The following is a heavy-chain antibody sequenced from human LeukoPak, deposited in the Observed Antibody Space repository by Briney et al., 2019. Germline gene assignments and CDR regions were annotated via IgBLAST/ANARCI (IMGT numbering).Heavy chain of an antibody. D-gene: IGHD4-17*01. CDR1: GFTFINYA. CDR3: AKDPNGDYVGAFDF. V-gene: IGHV3-23*01. CDR2: ITGSGTNT. Sequence: GGSLRLSCTASGFTFINYAMSWVRQAPGKGLQWVSSITGSGTNTFYADSVKGRFTISRDNSKNTLYLQMNSLRAEDTAVYYCAKDPNGDYVGAFDFWGQGMMVSVSS. J-gene: IGHJ4*02.